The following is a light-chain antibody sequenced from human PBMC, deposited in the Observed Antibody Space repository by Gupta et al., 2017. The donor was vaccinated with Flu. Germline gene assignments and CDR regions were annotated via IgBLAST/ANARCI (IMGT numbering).Light chain of an antibody. V-gene: IGKV1-33*01. J-gene: IGKJ1*01. Sequence: DIQMTQSPSSLSASVGDRVIITCQESQDISNYLNWYQQKPGKAPKLLIYDASNLETGVPSRFSGSGSGTDFTFTISSLQPEDIATYYCQQDDNLPWTFGQGTKVEIK. CDR1: QDISNY. CDR3: QQDDNLPWT. CDR2: DAS.